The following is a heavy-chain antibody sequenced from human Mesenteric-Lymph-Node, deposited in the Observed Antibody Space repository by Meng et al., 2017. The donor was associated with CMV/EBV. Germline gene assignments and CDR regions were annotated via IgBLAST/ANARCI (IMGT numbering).Heavy chain of an antibody. D-gene: IGHD5-24*01. CDR2: IYYSGST. CDR3: ARQRDGYNNRIFDY. J-gene: IGHJ4*02. V-gene: IGHV4-59*08. CDR1: GGSISSYY. Sequence: CTVSGGSISSYYWSWIRQPPGKGLEWIGYIYYSGSTNYNPSLKSRVTISVDTSKNQFSLKLSSVTAADTAVYYCARQRDGYNNRIFDYWGQGTLVTVSS.